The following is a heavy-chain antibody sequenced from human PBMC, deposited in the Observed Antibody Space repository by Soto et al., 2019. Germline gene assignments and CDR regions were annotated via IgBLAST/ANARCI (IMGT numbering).Heavy chain of an antibody. CDR2: ISYNGYNI. CDR1: GFTFNNYG. J-gene: IGHJ4*02. D-gene: IGHD3-3*01. Sequence: QVQLVESGGDLVQPGRSLRLSCAAAGFTFNNYGMHWVRQAPGKGLEWVAMISYNGYNINYADSMRGRFTISRDNSKNTLYLEMNSLRPEDTAMYYCAKRKTVFGVADRASIDYWGQGTLVTVSS. CDR3: AKRKTVFGVADRASIDY. V-gene: IGHV3-30*18.